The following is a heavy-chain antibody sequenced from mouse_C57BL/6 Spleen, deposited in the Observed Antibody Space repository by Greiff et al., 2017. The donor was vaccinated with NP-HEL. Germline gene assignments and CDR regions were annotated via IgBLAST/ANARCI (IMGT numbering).Heavy chain of an antibody. D-gene: IGHD2-4*01. Sequence: EVQVVESGGGLVKPGGSLKLSCAASGFTFSSYAMSWVRQTPEKRLEWVATISDGGSYTYYPDNVKGRFTIARDNAKNNLYLQMSHLKSEDTAMYYCARGGYEDYDDYWGQGTTLTVSS. CDR3: ARGGYEDYDDY. V-gene: IGHV5-4*01. CDR2: ISDGGSYT. J-gene: IGHJ2*01. CDR1: GFTFSSYA.